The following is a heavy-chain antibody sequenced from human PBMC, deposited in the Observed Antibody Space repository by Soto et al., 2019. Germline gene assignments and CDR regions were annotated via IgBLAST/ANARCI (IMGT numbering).Heavy chain of an antibody. J-gene: IGHJ5*02. CDR3: ARDSNIGFDP. CDR1: GFTFTNYW. V-gene: IGHV3-74*01. Sequence: GGSLRLSCAASGFTFTNYWMHWVRQAPGKGLVWVSHINSDGSSTSYADSVKGRFTISRDNAKNTLYLQMNSLIAEDTAVYYCARDSNIGFDPWGQGTLVTVSS. CDR2: INSDGSST. D-gene: IGHD5-12*01.